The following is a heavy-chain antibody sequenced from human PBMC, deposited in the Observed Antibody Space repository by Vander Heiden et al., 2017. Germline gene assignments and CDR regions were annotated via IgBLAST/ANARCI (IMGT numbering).Heavy chain of an antibody. Sequence: QVHLQESGPGLVKPSETLSLTCTVSGDSMTSYYWSWFRQPAGKGLEWIGRIYTSGDAKYNPSLESRVTMSVDSSKNEFSLRLTSVTAADTAVYYCARRYGLDSWGQGRLGTVSS. D-gene: IGHD3-10*01. CDR3: ARRYGLDS. CDR2: IYTSGDA. CDR1: GDSMTSYY. V-gene: IGHV4-4*07. J-gene: IGHJ4*02.